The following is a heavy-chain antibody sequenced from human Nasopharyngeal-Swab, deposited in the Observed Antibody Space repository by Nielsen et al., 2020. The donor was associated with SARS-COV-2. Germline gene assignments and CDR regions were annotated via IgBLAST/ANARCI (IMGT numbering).Heavy chain of an antibody. CDR3: ARGSIYYASSLDY. CDR1: GFTFSSYD. Sequence: GGSLGLSCGTSGFTFSSYDMHWVRQVTGKGLEWVSTIGTASDTYYPGSVKGRFTISRENAKNSLYLQMNSLRAGDTAVYFCARGSIYYASSLDYWGLGTLVTVSS. J-gene: IGHJ4*02. D-gene: IGHD3-22*01. CDR2: IGTASDT. V-gene: IGHV3-13*01.